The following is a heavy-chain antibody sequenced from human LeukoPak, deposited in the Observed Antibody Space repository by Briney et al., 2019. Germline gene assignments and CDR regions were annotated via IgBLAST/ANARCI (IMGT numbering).Heavy chain of an antibody. CDR1: GYTFTSYG. CDR2: INPNSGGT. CDR3: ARGRLRYFDWVMEDWFDP. Sequence: ASVKVSCKASGYTFTSYGISWVRQAPGQGLEWMGWINPNSGGTNYAQKFQGWVTMTRDTSISTAYMELSRLRSDDTAVYYCARGRLRYFDWVMEDWFDPWGQGTLVTVSS. D-gene: IGHD3-9*01. J-gene: IGHJ5*02. V-gene: IGHV1-2*04.